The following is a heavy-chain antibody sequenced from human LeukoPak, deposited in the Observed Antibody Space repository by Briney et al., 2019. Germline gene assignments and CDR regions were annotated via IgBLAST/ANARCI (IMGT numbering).Heavy chain of an antibody. Sequence: SETLSLTCTVSGGSISSSSYYWGWIRQPPGKGLEWIGSIYYSGSTYYNPSLKSRVTISVDTSKNQFSLKLSSVTAADTAVYYCARHRRARGIWFGEIPFNYWGQGTLVTVSS. CDR3: ARHRRARGIWFGEIPFNY. D-gene: IGHD3-10*01. V-gene: IGHV4-39*01. CDR1: GGSISSSSYY. J-gene: IGHJ4*02. CDR2: IYYSGST.